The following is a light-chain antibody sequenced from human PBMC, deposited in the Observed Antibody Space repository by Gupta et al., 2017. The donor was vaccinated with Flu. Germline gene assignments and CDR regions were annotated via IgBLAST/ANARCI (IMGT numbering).Light chain of an antibody. CDR1: SIGSKR. Sequence: VAPGETARIPCGGDSIGSKRVHWYQQKPGQAPVLVVYDDSDRPSGIPERISGSNSGNTATLTISRVEAGDEADYYCQVWDSSNAVGVFGGGTKLTVL. CDR3: QVWDSSNAVGV. J-gene: IGLJ2*01. CDR2: DDS. V-gene: IGLV3-21*02.